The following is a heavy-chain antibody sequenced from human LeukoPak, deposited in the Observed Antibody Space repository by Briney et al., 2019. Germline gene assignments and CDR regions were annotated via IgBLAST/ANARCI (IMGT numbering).Heavy chain of an antibody. Sequence: PGGSLRLSCAASGFTFSSYGMHWVRQAPGKGLEWVAFIRYDGSNKYYADSVKGRFTISRDNSKNTLYLQMNSLRAEDTAVYYCAKRGRILTGRYYFDYWGQGTLVTVSS. CDR1: GFTFSSYG. J-gene: IGHJ4*02. CDR2: IRYDGSNK. D-gene: IGHD3-9*01. V-gene: IGHV3-30*02. CDR3: AKRGRILTGRYYFDY.